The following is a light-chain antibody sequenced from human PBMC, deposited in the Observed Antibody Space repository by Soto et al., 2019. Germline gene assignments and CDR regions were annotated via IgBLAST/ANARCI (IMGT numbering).Light chain of an antibody. CDR3: QQYNQWPSYT. CDR1: QSVRSN. J-gene: IGKJ2*01. CDR2: AAS. V-gene: IGKV3-15*01. Sequence: EIVMTQSPAVLSVSAGERATLSCRASQSVRSNLAWYQQKPGQAPRLLIYAASTRATDIPARFSGSGSGTEFTLTISGLQSEDFAVYYCQQYNQWPSYTFGQGTKVDIK.